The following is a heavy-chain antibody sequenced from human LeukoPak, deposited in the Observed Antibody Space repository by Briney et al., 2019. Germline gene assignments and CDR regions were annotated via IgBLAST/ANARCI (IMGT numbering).Heavy chain of an antibody. CDR3: TKEGLGSSFSAWFDP. Sequence: PGGSLRLSCAASGFTISNYGMHWVRQAPGKGLEWVAVLSSDGSIQYYADSVKGRFTISRDTSENILYLQMNSLRPEDMGVYYCTKEGLGSSFSAWFDPWGQGALVTVSS. CDR1: GFTISNYG. D-gene: IGHD2-15*01. J-gene: IGHJ5*02. V-gene: IGHV3-30*18. CDR2: LSSDGSIQ.